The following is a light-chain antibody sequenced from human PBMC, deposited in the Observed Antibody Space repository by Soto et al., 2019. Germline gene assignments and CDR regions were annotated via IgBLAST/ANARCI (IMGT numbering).Light chain of an antibody. V-gene: IGKV3-20*01. Sequence: EIVLTQSPGTLSLSPGERATLSCRASQSVSSNYLAWYQQKPGQTPRLLIYGASSRATGIPDRFSGSGSGADFTLTISRLEPEDFAVYYCQQYGSSPITFGQGTRLEIK. CDR3: QQYGSSPIT. CDR1: QSVSSNY. J-gene: IGKJ5*01. CDR2: GAS.